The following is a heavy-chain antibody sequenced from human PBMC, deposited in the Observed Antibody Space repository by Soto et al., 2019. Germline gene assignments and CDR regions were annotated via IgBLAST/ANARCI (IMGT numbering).Heavy chain of an antibody. V-gene: IGHV1-18*04. CDR3: ARDLYDFWSGYLMFDY. CDR2: ISAYNGNT. D-gene: IGHD3-3*01. Sequence: ASVKVSCKASGYTFTIYGISWVLQSPLQGLEWMGCISAYNGNTNYAQKLQGRVTMTTDTSTSTAYMELRSLRSDDTAVYYCARDLYDFWSGYLMFDYWGQGTLVTVSS. J-gene: IGHJ4*02. CDR1: GYTFTIYG.